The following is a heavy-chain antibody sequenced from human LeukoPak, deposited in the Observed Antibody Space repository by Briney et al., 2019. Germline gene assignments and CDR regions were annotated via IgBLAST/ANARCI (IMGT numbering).Heavy chain of an antibody. Sequence: ASVKVSCKASGYAFNNYGITWVRQAPGQGLEWMGWISAYNDKTNYAQMLQDRVTMTTDTSTSTAYLELRSLRSDDTAIYYCARDVKRITLMSCPAYWGQGTLVTVSS. CDR1: GYAFNNYG. J-gene: IGHJ4*01. CDR2: ISAYNDKT. CDR3: ARDVKRITLMSCPAY. D-gene: IGHD3-22*01. V-gene: IGHV1-18*01.